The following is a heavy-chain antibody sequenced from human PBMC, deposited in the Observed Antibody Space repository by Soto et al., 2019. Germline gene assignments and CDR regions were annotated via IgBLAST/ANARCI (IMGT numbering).Heavy chain of an antibody. J-gene: IGHJ6*02. V-gene: IGHV4-34*01. CDR2: INHSGST. CDR1: GGSFSGYY. D-gene: IGHD3-22*01. CDR3: ARSYRPRGYFYESGGYQRRDSYSSYGMDV. Sequence: QVQLQQWGAGLLKPSETLSLTCAVYGGSFSGYYWSWIRQSPGKGLEWIGEINHSGSTNYNPSLKSRVNISVDTSKNQFSLKLSSVTAADTAVYYCARSYRPRGYFYESGGYQRRDSYSSYGMDVCGQGTTVTVSS.